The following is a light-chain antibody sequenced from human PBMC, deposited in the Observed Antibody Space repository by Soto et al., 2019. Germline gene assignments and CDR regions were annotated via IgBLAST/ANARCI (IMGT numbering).Light chain of an antibody. Sequence: QSALTQPASVSGFLGQSITISCTGTSSDVSGYSYVSWYQQHPHKAPKLMIYDVNNRPSGISNRFSASKSGNTASLTISRLQAEDEADYYCSSYTSSSTFFGGGTKITVL. CDR1: SSDVSGYSY. CDR3: SSYTSSSTF. V-gene: IGLV2-14*01. J-gene: IGLJ2*01. CDR2: DVN.